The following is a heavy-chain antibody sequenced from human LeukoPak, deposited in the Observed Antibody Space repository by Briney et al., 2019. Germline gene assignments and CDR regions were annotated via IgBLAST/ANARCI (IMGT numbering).Heavy chain of an antibody. D-gene: IGHD5-18*01. Sequence: ASVSVSCKASGYSFTSHGTSWGRQAPGQGLEWMGWISGYNGNTNYAQKFQGRVTMTTDTSTSTAYMELRSLRSDDTAIYYCARQVDTTMALPDYWGQGTLVTVSS. CDR3: ARQVDTTMALPDY. CDR1: GYSFTSHG. J-gene: IGHJ4*02. CDR2: ISGYNGNT. V-gene: IGHV1-18*01.